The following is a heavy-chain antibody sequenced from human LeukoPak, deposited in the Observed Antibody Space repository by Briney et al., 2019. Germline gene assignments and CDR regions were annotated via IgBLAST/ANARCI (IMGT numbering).Heavy chain of an antibody. CDR3: ARDHYYDSSGHNWFDP. Sequence: PSETLSLTCTVSGGSISSYYWSWIRQPAGTALEWIGRIYTSGTITYNPSLKSRVTMSVDTSKNQFSLKLSSVTAADTAVYYCARDHYYDSSGHNWFDPWGQGTLVTVSS. CDR2: IYTSGTI. V-gene: IGHV4-4*07. J-gene: IGHJ5*02. D-gene: IGHD3-22*01. CDR1: GGSISSYY.